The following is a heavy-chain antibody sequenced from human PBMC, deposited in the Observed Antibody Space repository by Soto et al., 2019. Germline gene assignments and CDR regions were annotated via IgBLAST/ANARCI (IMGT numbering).Heavy chain of an antibody. J-gene: IGHJ3*02. D-gene: IGHD2-15*01. CDR1: GFTFHDYA. CDR2: VSWNSAGL. CDR3: TRGYCTVGSCAFDI. Sequence: EVQLVESGGGLVQPGRSLRLSCAASGFTFHDYAMHWVRQAPGKGLEWVSLVSWNSAGLVYADSIKGRFTISRDNAKNSLYLHMNNLRTEDTAFYYCTRGYCTVGSCAFDIWGQGTMVTVSS. V-gene: IGHV3-9*01.